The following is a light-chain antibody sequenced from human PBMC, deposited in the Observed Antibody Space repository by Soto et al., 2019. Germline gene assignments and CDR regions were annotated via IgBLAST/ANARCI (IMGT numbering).Light chain of an antibody. V-gene: IGKV1-9*01. CDR1: QDIRSY. J-gene: IGKJ4*01. CDR3: QQFGSYPLT. CDR2: AAS. Sequence: DIQLTQSPSFLSASVGDRVTVTCRASQDIRSYLAWYQQKAGKAPKLLIYAASTLQSGVPSRFSGSGSGTEFTLTISSLQPEDFATYYCQQFGSYPLTFGGGTKVEI.